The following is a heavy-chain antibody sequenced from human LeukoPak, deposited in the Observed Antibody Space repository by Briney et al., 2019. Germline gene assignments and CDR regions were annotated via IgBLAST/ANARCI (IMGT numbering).Heavy chain of an antibody. V-gene: IGHV3-15*01. CDR1: GFTFSDAW. CDR2: IQSKTDGGPP. D-gene: IGHD3-10*01. CDR3: TTDRGALTN. Sequence: PGGSLRLSCATSGFTFSDAWMSWVRQAPGEGLEWVGRIQSKTDGGPPDYAAPVKGRFTNSRDDSKNTLYLQMNSLKAGDTAVYYCTTDRGALTNWGPGTLVTVSS. J-gene: IGHJ4*02.